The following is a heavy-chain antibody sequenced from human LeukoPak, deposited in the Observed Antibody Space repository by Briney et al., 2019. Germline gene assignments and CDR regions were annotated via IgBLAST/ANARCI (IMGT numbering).Heavy chain of an antibody. D-gene: IGHD2-21*02. CDR2: ISGSGGST. J-gene: IGHJ4*02. Sequence: TGGPLRLSCAASGFTFSSYAMSWVRQAPGKGLEWVSAISGSGGSTYYANSVKGRFTISRDNSKNTLYLQMNSLRAEDTAVYYCAKDTGDCYFDYWGQGTLVTVSS. CDR3: AKDTGDCYFDY. V-gene: IGHV3-23*01. CDR1: GFTFSSYA.